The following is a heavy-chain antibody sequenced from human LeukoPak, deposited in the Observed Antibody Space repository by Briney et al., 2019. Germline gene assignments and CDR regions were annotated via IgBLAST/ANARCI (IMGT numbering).Heavy chain of an antibody. Sequence: PGGSLRLSCAASGFTLSSYWMTWVRQAPGKGLEWVANIKQDGSEKYYVDSVKGRFTISRDNAKNSLYLQMNSLRAEDTAVYYCARDAGSRDWLDPWGQGTLVTVSS. D-gene: IGHD5-24*01. CDR2: IKQDGSEK. J-gene: IGHJ5*02. CDR1: GFTLSSYW. V-gene: IGHV3-7*01. CDR3: ARDAGSRDWLDP.